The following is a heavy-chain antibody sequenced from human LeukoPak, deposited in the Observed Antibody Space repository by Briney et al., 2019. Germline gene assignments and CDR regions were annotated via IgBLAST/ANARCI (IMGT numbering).Heavy chain of an antibody. CDR1: GFTFDDYA. D-gene: IGHD4-23*01. Sequence: GGSLRLSCAASGFTFDDYAMHWVRQAPGKGLEWVSGISWNSGSIGYADSVKGRFTISRDNAKNSLYLQMNSLRAEDTALYYCAKARYGGRRPSLFDYWGQGTLVTVSS. J-gene: IGHJ4*02. V-gene: IGHV3-9*01. CDR2: ISWNSGSI. CDR3: AKARYGGRRPSLFDY.